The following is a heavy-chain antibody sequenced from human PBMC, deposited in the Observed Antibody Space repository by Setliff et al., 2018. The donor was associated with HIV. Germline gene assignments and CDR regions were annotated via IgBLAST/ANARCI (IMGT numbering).Heavy chain of an antibody. CDR3: AKRRVCNTSCYIVDYMDV. J-gene: IGHJ6*03. V-gene: IGHV3-15*01. CDR2: IKSKTDGGTT. D-gene: IGHD2-21*01. Sequence: GGSLRLSCAASGFTFNNAWMTWVRQAPGKGLEWVGHIKSKTDGGTTDYAAPVKGRFTISRDDSKTTLYLQMNSLRAEDTAIYYCAKRRVCNTSCYIVDYMDVWSKGTTVTVSS. CDR1: GFTFNNAW.